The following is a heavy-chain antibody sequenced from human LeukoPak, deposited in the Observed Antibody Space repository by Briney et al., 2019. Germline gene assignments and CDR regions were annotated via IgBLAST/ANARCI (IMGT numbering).Heavy chain of an antibody. CDR2: ISTSSSYI. CDR3: ARDMSWAAAPGYSDY. D-gene: IGHD6-13*01. Sequence: PGGSLRLFCAASGFTFSTYNMNWVRQAPGKGLEWVSSISTSSSYIYYADSVKGRFTISRDNAKNSLYLQMNSLRAEDMAVYNCARDMSWAAAPGYSDYWGQGTLVTVSS. CDR1: GFTFSTYN. V-gene: IGHV3-21*01. J-gene: IGHJ4*02.